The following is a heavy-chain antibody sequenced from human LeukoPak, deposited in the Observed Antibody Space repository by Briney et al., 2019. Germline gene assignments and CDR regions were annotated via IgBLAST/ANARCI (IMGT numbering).Heavy chain of an antibody. J-gene: IGHJ4*02. D-gene: IGHD3-10*01. CDR3: ASGSGGGEYYFDY. CDR2: IYHSGST. V-gene: IGHV4-4*02. CDR1: SASISSSNW. Sequence: PSGTLSLTCAVSSASISSSNWWSWVRQPPGKGLEWVGEIYHSGSTNYNPSLKSRVTISLDKPKNQFSLKLSSVTAADTAVYYCASGSGGGEYYFDYWGQGTLVTVSS.